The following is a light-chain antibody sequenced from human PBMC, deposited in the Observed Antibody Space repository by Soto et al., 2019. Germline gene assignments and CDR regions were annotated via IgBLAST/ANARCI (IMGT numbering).Light chain of an antibody. CDR1: QSVDSTY. V-gene: IGKV3-20*01. CDR3: QYYDTFRT. CDR2: GAS. J-gene: IGKJ1*01. Sequence: IVLTQSPGTLSLSPGERATLSCRASQSVDSTYLTWYQQKPGQAPRLLIYGASGRATGIPDRFSGSGSGTDFPLTISRLEPEDFAVYYCQYYDTFRTFGQGTKVEIK.